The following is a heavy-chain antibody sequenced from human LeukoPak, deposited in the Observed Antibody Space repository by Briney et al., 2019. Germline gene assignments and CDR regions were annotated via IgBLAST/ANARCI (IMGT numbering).Heavy chain of an antibody. CDR2: IDPSDSYT. D-gene: IGHD3-10*01. CDR1: GYSFTSYW. V-gene: IGHV5-10-1*01. CDR3: ARLILGGYYGSGSYYNGVNWFDP. Sequence: GESLKISCKDSGYSFTSYWISWVRQMPGKGLEWMGRIDPSDSYTNYSPSFQGHVTISADKSISTAYLQWSSLKASDTAMYYCARLILGGYYGSGSYYNGVNWFDPWGQGTLVTVSS. J-gene: IGHJ5*02.